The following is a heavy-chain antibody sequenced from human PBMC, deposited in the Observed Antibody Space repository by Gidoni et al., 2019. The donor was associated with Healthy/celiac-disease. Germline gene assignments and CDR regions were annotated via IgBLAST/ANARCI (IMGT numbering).Heavy chain of an antibody. CDR2: IRSKANSYAT. D-gene: IGHD2-15*01. CDR1: GFTFSGSA. Sequence: EVQLVESGGGLVQPGASRKLSCAASGFTFSGSAMHWVRQASGKGLEWVGRIRSKANSYATAYAASVKGRFTISRDDSKNTAYLQMNSLKTEDTAVYYCTLGWWAPHSDAFDIWGQGTMVTVSS. V-gene: IGHV3-73*02. CDR3: TLGWWAPHSDAFDI. J-gene: IGHJ3*02.